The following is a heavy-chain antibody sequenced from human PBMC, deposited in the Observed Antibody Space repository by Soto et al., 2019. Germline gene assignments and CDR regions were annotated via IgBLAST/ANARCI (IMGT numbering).Heavy chain of an antibody. D-gene: IGHD3-9*01. CDR2: INHSGST. V-gene: IGHV4-34*01. Sequence: SETLSLTCAVYGGSFSGYYWSWIRQPPGKGLEWIGEINHSGSTNYNPSLKSRVTISLDKSKSQFSLKLNSVTAADSAVYFCARLEGLATISYYFDFWGPGALVTVSS. CDR1: GGSFSGYY. J-gene: IGHJ4*02. CDR3: ARLEGLATISYYFDF.